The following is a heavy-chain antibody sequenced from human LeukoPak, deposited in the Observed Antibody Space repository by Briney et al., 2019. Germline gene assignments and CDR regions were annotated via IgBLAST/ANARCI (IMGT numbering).Heavy chain of an antibody. D-gene: IGHD4-17*01. Sequence: GGSLRLSCEASGFIISGHSMNWVRQAPGKGLEWVASIVTNSFYIYYADSVKGRFTISRDNAKNSLYLQMNSLRAEDTAVYYCARDAYDYGDSYFDYWGQGTLVTVSS. V-gene: IGHV3-21*01. CDR3: ARDAYDYGDSYFDY. J-gene: IGHJ4*02. CDR1: GFIISGHS. CDR2: IVTNSFYI.